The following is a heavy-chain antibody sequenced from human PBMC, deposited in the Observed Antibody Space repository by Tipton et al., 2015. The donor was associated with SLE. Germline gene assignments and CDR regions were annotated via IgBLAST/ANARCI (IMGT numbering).Heavy chain of an antibody. CDR1: GYIFTTHD. CDR2: VNPRGGNS. V-gene: IGHV1-8*01. Sequence: QLVQSGAEVRKSGASVKVSCKTSGYIFTTHDINWVRQASGQGLEWMGWVNPRGGNSGYAQKFKGRFTMTTVTSTTTAYMELSNLTSEDTGVYYCARGGYCSHGMCYHNPNPRGQGTLLTVSS. J-gene: IGHJ5*02. D-gene: IGHD2-8*01. CDR3: ARGGYCSHGMCYHNPNP.